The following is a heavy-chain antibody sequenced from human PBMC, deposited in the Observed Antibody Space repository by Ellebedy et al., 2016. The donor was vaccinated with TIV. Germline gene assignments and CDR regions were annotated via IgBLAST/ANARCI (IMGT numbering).Heavy chain of an antibody. CDR1: GGSISSNNW. V-gene: IGHV4-4*02. D-gene: IGHD2-2*01. CDR3: ARDFCSSTRRLNYFDY. J-gene: IGHJ4*02. CDR2: IYHSGTT. Sequence: MPSETLSLTCAVSGGSISSNNWWHWVRQPPGQGLEWSGEIYHSGTTNYNPSLKSRVTISVDKSKNQFSLMLNSVTAADTAVYYCARDFCSSTRRLNYFDYWGQGALVTVSS.